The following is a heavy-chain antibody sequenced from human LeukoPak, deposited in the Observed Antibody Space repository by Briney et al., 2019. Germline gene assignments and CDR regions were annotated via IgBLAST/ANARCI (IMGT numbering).Heavy chain of an antibody. D-gene: IGHD3-10*01. Sequence: GGSLRLSCAASGFTFSSYSMNWVRQAPGKGLEWVSSISSSSSYIYYADSVKGRFTISRDNAKNSLYLQMNSLRAEDTAVYYCAKDIGGITMVRGFDYWGQGTLVTVSS. J-gene: IGHJ4*02. CDR3: AKDIGGITMVRGFDY. CDR1: GFTFSSYS. V-gene: IGHV3-21*01. CDR2: ISSSSSYI.